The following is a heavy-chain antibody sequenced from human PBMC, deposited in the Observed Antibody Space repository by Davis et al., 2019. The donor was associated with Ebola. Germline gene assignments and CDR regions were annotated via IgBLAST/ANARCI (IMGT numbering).Heavy chain of an antibody. CDR1: GFTFSSYS. CDR2: IISSSSYI. J-gene: IGHJ6*02. V-gene: IGHV3-21*01. CDR3: ARIEKTYYDFWSGYYIDYYGMDV. Sequence: GESLKISCAASGFTFSSYSMNWVRQAPGKGLEWVSSIISSSSYIYYADSGKGRFTISRDNAKNSLYLQMNSLRAEDTAVYYCARIEKTYYDFWSGYYIDYYGMDVWGQGTTVTVSS. D-gene: IGHD3-3*01.